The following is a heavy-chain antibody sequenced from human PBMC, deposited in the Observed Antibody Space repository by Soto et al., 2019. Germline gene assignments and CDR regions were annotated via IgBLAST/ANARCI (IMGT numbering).Heavy chain of an antibody. CDR2: VIPIFGTA. Sequence: QVQLVQSGAEVKKPGSSVKVSCKASGGTFSSYSINWVRQAPGQGLEWMGEVIPIFGTANYAQKFQGRVTITADESTSTASMELSSLRSEDTAVYSCARDGGRNSGGIDYWGQGTLVTVSS. J-gene: IGHJ4*02. CDR3: ARDGGRNSGGIDY. D-gene: IGHD1-26*01. CDR1: GGTFSSYS. V-gene: IGHV1-69*01.